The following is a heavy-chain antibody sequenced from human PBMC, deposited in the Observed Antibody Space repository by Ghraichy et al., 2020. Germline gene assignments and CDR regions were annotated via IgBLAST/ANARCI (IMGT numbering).Heavy chain of an antibody. CDR1: GGSIRSSSYY. CDR2: IYYTGST. D-gene: IGHD4-23*01. CDR3: ARRATVLSPGWYFDL. Sequence: SETLSLTCTVSGGSIRSSSYYWVWILQPPGKGLEFIGTIYYTGSTYYIPSLKSRVTISVDSSKNQLSLHLSSVTAADTALYYCARRATVLSPGWYFDLWGRGTLVTVSS. J-gene: IGHJ2*01. V-gene: IGHV4-39*01.